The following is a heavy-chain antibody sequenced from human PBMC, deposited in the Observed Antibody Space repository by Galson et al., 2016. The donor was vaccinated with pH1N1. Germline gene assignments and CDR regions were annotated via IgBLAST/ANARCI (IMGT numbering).Heavy chain of an antibody. CDR3: AGHLFSASESPFEY. V-gene: IGHV3-74*03. CDR2: INSDSTFT. CDR1: GFIFSDYW. D-gene: IGHD6-19*01. J-gene: IGHJ4*02. Sequence: SLRLSCAASGFIFSDYWMHWVRRGPETGLVWVSRINSDSTFTMYTDSVKGRFTISRDNAKHSVSLQLDSLRAEDTAVYYCAGHLFSASESPFEYWGQGALVTVSS.